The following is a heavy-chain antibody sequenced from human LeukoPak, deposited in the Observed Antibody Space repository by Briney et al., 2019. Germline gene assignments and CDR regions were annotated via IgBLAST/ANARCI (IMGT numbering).Heavy chain of an antibody. J-gene: IGHJ4*02. CDR3: ARELSVVVPAATFDYFDY. Sequence: SETLSLTCTVSGGSISSGDYYWSWIRQPPGKGLEWIGYIYYSGSTYYNPSLKSRVTISVDTSKNQFSLKLSSVTAADTAVYYCARELSVVVPAATFDYFDYWGQGTLVTVPS. CDR1: GGSISSGDYY. D-gene: IGHD2-2*01. CDR2: IYYSGST. V-gene: IGHV4-30-4*08.